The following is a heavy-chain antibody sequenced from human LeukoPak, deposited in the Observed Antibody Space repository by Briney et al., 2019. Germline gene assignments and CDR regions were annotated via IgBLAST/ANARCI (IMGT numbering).Heavy chain of an antibody. D-gene: IGHD6-19*01. J-gene: IGHJ4*02. Sequence: PGGSLRLSCAASGFTFSSYGMHWVRQAPGKGLEWVAVISYDGSNKYYADSVKGRFTISRDNSKNTLYLQMNSLRAEDTAVYYCAKHVPYSSGWYLDYWGQGTLVTVSS. CDR2: ISYDGSNK. V-gene: IGHV3-30*18. CDR3: AKHVPYSSGWYLDY. CDR1: GFTFSSYG.